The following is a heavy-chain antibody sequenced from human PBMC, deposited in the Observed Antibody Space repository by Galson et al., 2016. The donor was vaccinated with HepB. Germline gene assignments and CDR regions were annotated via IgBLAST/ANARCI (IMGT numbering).Heavy chain of an antibody. CDR3: SRGIEEYKGGNL. V-gene: IGHV4-34*01. CDR1: SGPFSGYY. CDR2: IHPSGSI. D-gene: IGHD1-1*01. J-gene: IGHJ5*02. Sequence: SETLSLTCAVNSGPFSGYYWNWIRQPPGEGLEWIGEIHPSGSITYNASLMSRVSISVDTSKKQFLLKLTSVTAADTAVYYCSRGIEEYKGGNLWGQGTLVIVSA.